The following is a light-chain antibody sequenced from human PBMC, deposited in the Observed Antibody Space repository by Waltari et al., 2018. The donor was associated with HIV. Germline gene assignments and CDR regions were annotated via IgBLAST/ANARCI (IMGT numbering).Light chain of an antibody. V-gene: IGKV1-39*01. Sequence: DIQMTQSPSSLSASVGYRVTLTCRASQNINRYLNWYQQKPGKAPNLLIYTAYNLQAGVPARFSGSGSGTDFTLTISSLQTEDFATYYCQQSYSAYLTFGPGTRVEVK. CDR2: TAY. CDR1: QNINRY. J-gene: IGKJ3*01. CDR3: QQSYSAYLT.